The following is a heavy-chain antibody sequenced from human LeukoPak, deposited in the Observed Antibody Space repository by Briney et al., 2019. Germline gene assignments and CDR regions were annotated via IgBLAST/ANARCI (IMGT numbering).Heavy chain of an antibody. CDR1: GYTFTAYY. J-gene: IGHJ4*02. V-gene: IGHV1-2*02. CDR3: ARGRLLRLGESNFDY. Sequence: ASVKVSCKPPGYTFTAYYMHWGRQAPGHGLKWMGWINPNSGGTNYAQKFQGRVTMTRDTSISTAYMELSRLRSDDTAVYYCARGRLLRLGESNFDYWGQGTLVTVSS. D-gene: IGHD3-16*01. CDR2: INPNSGGT.